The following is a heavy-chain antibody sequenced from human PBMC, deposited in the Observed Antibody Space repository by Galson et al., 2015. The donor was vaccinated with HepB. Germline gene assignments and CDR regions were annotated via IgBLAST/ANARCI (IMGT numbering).Heavy chain of an antibody. J-gene: IGHJ4*02. CDR3: ARHHDYGDYFDY. D-gene: IGHD4-17*01. CDR1: TYSFTSYF. Sequence: QSGAEVKKPGESLRISCKGSTYSFTSYFISWVRQMPGKGLEWMGKIDPTDSYTKYSPSFQGHVTISADKSISTAYLQWSSLKASDTAMYYCARHHDYGDYFDYWGQGTLVTVSS. CDR2: IDPTDSYT. V-gene: IGHV5-10-1*01.